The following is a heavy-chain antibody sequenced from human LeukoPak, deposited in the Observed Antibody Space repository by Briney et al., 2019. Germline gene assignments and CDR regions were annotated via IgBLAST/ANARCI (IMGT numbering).Heavy chain of an antibody. CDR3: ARLPLGAFGEVLNFDL. V-gene: IGHV4-34*01. J-gene: IGHJ4*02. D-gene: IGHD3-10*01. Sequence: PSETLSLTCAVYGGSFSGYYWSWIRQPPGKGLEWIGDINHSGITKYNPSLKSRVTLLIDTSKSHFSLKVNSVTAADTAVYYCARLPLGAFGEVLNFDLWGQGTVVTVSS. CDR2: INHSGIT. CDR1: GGSFSGYY.